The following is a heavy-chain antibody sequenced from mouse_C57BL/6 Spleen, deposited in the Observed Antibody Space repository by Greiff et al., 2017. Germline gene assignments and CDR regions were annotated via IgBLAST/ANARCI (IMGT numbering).Heavy chain of an antibody. Sequence: EVKLQQSGPELVKPGASVKISCKASGYTFTDYYMNWVKQSHGKSLEWIGDINPNNGGTSYNQKFKGKATLTVDKSSSTAYMELRSLTSEDSAVYYCARTYGAMDYWGQGASVTVSS. CDR3: ARTYGAMDY. D-gene: IGHD1-1*01. CDR2: INPNNGGT. V-gene: IGHV1-26*01. CDR1: GYTFTDYY. J-gene: IGHJ4*01.